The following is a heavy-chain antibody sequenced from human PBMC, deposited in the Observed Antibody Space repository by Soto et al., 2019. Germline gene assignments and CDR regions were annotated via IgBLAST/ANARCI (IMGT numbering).Heavy chain of an antibody. CDR2: ISGSGGST. CDR3: AKDGGWEISGI. Sequence: GGSLRLSCAASGFTFSSYAMSWVRQAPGKGLEWVSAISGSGGSTYYADSVKGRFTISRDNSKNTLYLQMDSLRAEDTAVYYCAKDGGWEISGIWGQGTMVTVSS. CDR1: GFTFSSYA. J-gene: IGHJ3*02. V-gene: IGHV3-23*01. D-gene: IGHD1-26*01.